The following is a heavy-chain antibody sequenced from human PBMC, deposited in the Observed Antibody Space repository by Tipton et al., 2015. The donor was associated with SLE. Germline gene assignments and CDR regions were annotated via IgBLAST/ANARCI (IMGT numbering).Heavy chain of an antibody. J-gene: IGHJ4*02. V-gene: IGHV1-18*01. D-gene: IGHD3-10*01. CDR2: ISAYNGNT. Sequence: VQLVQSGAEVKKPGSSVKVSCKASGGTFSSYTISWVRQAPGQGLEWMGWISAYNGNTNYAQKLQGRVTMTIDIPTNTGYLELRSLRSDDTAVYYCASSGYYYGSGSYFDYWGQGTLVTVSS. CDR3: ASSGYYYGSGSYFDY. CDR1: GGTFSSYT.